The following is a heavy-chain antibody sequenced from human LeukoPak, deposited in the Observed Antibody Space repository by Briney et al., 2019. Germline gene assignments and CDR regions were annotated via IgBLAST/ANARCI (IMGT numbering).Heavy chain of an antibody. CDR2: ISWNSGSI. CDR1: GFTFDDYA. Sequence: PGGSLRLSCAASGFTFDDYAMHWVRQAPGKGLEWVSGISWNSGSIGYADSVKGRFTISRDNAKNSLYLQMNSLRAEDMALYYCAKGRGPYSNYFDYWGQGTLVTVSS. CDR3: AKGRGPYSNYFDY. D-gene: IGHD4-11*01. V-gene: IGHV3-9*03. J-gene: IGHJ4*02.